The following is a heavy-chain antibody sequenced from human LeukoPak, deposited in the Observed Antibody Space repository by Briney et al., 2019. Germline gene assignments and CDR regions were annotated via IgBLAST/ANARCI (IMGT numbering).Heavy chain of an antibody. J-gene: IGHJ5*02. D-gene: IGHD1-7*01. CDR3: ARHPNWNYFYRWFDP. V-gene: IGHV3-21*04. CDR1: GFTFSSYS. CDR2: ISSSSGYI. Sequence: GGSLRLSCAASGFTFSSYSMNWVRQAPGKGLEWVSCISSSSGYIYYADSVKGRFTISRDNSKNTLYLQMNSLRAEDTAVYYCARHPNWNYFYRWFDPWGQGTLVTVSS.